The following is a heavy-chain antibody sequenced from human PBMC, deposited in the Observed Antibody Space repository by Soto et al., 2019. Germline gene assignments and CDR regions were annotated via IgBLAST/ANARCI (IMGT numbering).Heavy chain of an antibody. CDR3: ASQERLAAAGTYYYYGMDV. J-gene: IGHJ6*02. V-gene: IGHV1-69*01. D-gene: IGHD6-13*01. Sequence: QVQLVQSGAEVKKPGSSVKVSCKASGGTFSSYAISWVRQAPGQGLEWMGGIIPIFGTANYAQKFQGRVTITADESTSTAYMELSSLRSEDTAVYYCASQERLAAAGTYYYYGMDVWGQGTTVTVSS. CDR2: IIPIFGTA. CDR1: GGTFSSYA.